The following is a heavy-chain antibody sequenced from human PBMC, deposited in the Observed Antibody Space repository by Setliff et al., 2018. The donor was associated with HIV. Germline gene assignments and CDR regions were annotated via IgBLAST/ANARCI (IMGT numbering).Heavy chain of an antibody. V-gene: IGHV4-59*12. D-gene: IGHD3-10*01. CDR2: IFFTGNT. CDR1: GGSISGYY. CDR3: ARDNSYYYGSGSHYWYGMDV. J-gene: IGHJ6*01. Sequence: SETLSLTCTVSGGSISGYYWSWIRQPPGKGLEYIGSIFFTGNTIYNPSLKARVTLSVDMSKNQFSLKLSSVTAADTAVYYCARDNSYYYGSGSHYWYGMDVWGQGTTVTVSS.